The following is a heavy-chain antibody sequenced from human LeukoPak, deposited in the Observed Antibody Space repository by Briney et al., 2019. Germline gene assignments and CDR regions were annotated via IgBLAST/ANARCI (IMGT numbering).Heavy chain of an antibody. CDR2: ISSSSSYI. CDR3: AKDLGNYGDYVGWFDP. CDR1: GFTFSSYS. D-gene: IGHD4-23*01. V-gene: IGHV3-21*04. Sequence: GGSLRLSCAASGFTFSSYSMNWVRQAPGKGLEWVSSISSSSSYIYYADSVKGQFTISGDNSKNTLYLQMKDLRAEDTAVYYCAKDLGNYGDYVGWFDPWGQGTLVTVSS. J-gene: IGHJ5*02.